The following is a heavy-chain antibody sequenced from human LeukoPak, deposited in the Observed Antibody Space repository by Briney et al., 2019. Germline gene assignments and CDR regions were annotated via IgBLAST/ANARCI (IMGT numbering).Heavy chain of an antibody. J-gene: IGHJ4*02. Sequence: GGSLRLSCAASGFTFSSYEMNWVRQAPGKGLEWVSGINWNGGSTGYADSVKGRFTISRDNAKNSLYLQMNSLRAEDTALYYCARELVYYGDYYFDYWGQGTLVTVSS. CDR3: ARELVYYGDYYFDY. V-gene: IGHV3-20*04. CDR1: GFTFSSYE. D-gene: IGHD4-17*01. CDR2: INWNGGST.